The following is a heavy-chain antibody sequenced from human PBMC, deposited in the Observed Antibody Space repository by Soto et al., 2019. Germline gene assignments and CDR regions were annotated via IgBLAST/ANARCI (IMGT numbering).Heavy chain of an antibody. CDR2: INHLETT. CDR3: ARGGGSDSFDY. CDR1: GASITFGGYS. J-gene: IGHJ4*02. V-gene: IGHV4-30-2*01. Sequence: SETLSLTCTVSGASITFGGYSWSWIRQTPGKGLEWIGYINHLETTFYNPSFESRLTLSIDRAKNQFSLKLHSMSAADRAVYFCARGGGSDSFDYWGPGILVTVSS. D-gene: IGHD1-26*01.